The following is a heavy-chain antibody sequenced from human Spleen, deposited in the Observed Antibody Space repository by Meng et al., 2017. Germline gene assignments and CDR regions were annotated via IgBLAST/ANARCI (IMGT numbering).Heavy chain of an antibody. CDR1: GGSVSSGSYY. V-gene: IGHV4-61*01. CDR3: ARDPMVGATDY. CDR2: IYYSGST. J-gene: IGHJ4*02. D-gene: IGHD1-26*01. Sequence: SETLSPTCTVPGGSVSSGSYYWSWIRQPPGKGLEWIGYIYYSGSTNYNPYLKSRVTISVDTSKLQFSLKLSSVTAADTAVYYCARDPMVGATDYWGQGTLVTVSS.